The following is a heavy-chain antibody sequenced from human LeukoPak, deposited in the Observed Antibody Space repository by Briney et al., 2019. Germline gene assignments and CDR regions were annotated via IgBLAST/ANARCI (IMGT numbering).Heavy chain of an antibody. J-gene: IGHJ4*02. V-gene: IGHV3-30*02. Sequence: GGSLRLSCAASGFTFSSYGMHWVRQAPGKGLEWVAFIRYDGSNKYYADSVKGRFTISRDNSKNTLYLQMNSLRAEDTAVYYCAGYFDWLTYQARGDYWGQGTLVTVSS. D-gene: IGHD3-9*01. CDR2: IRYDGSNK. CDR3: AGYFDWLTYQARGDY. CDR1: GFTFSSYG.